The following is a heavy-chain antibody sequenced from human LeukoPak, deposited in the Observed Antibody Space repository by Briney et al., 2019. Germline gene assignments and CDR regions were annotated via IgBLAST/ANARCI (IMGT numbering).Heavy chain of an antibody. V-gene: IGHV3-53*01. CDR2: IYSGGST. D-gene: IGHD6-13*01. Sequence: PGGSLRLSCAASGFTVSSNYMSWVRQAPGKGLEWVSVIYSGGSTYYADSVKGRFTISRDNSKNTLYLQMNSLRAEDTAVYYCARVSVAAAAELYFQHWGQGTLVTVSS. J-gene: IGHJ1*01. CDR3: ARVSVAAAAELYFQH. CDR1: GFTVSSNY.